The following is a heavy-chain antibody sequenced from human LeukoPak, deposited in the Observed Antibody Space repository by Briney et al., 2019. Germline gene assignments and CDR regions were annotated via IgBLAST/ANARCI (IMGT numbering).Heavy chain of an antibody. CDR1: VHIHRGYW. CDR2: HNGDACSK. D-gene: IGHD5-18*01. V-gene: IGHV3-74*01. CDR3: ARARGNTYGYFEY. Sequence: GGAVRLPLESCVHIHRGYWMHGVRQPPGRGRVGVSRHNGDACSKSYADSVKGRFTISRDNAKSTLYLQMNSLRVEDTAVYYCARARGNTYGYFEYWGQGTLVTVSS. J-gene: IGHJ4*02.